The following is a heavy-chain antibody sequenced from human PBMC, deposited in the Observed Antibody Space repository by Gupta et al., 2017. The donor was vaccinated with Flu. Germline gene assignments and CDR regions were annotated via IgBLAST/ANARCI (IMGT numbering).Heavy chain of an antibody. CDR1: GYSFTSYW. CDR3: ARLAPLTTVTTNNWFDP. V-gene: IGHV5-51*01. D-gene: IGHD4-17*01. CDR2: IYPGDSDT. Sequence: EVQLVQSGAEVKKHGESLKISCKGSGYSFTSYWNGWVRQLPGKGLEWMGIIYPGDSDTRYSPSFQGQVTNSADKSISTAYLQWSSLKASDTAMYYCARLAPLTTVTTNNWFDPWGQGTLVTVSS. J-gene: IGHJ5*02.